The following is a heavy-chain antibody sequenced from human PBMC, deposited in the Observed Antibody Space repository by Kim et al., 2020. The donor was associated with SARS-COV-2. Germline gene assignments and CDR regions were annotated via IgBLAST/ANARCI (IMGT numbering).Heavy chain of an antibody. D-gene: IGHD3-10*01. J-gene: IGHJ4*02. CDR3: AKSSIWFGELIRHFDY. CDR2: ISGSGGST. V-gene: IGHV3-23*01. CDR1: GFTFSSYA. Sequence: GGSLRLSCAASGFTFSSYAMSWVRQAPGKGLEWVSAISGSGGSTYYADSVKGRFTISRDNSKKTLYLQMNSLRAEDTAVYYCAKSSIWFGELIRHFDYWGQGTLVTVSS.